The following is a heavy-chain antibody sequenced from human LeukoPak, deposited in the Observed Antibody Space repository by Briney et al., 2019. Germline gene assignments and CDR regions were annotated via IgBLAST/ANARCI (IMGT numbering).Heavy chain of an antibody. Sequence: KPSETLSLTCAVYGGSFSGYYWSWIRQPPGKGLEWIGEINHSGSPNYNPSLKSRVTISVDTSKNQFYLKLSSVTAADTAVYYCAGGALSSTSIWGQGTMVTVSS. CDR3: AGGALSSTSI. CDR1: GGSFSGYY. D-gene: IGHD2-2*01. V-gene: IGHV4-34*01. CDR2: INHSGSP. J-gene: IGHJ3*02.